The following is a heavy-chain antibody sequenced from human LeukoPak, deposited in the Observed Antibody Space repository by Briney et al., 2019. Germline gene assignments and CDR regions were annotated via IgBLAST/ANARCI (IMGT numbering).Heavy chain of an antibody. D-gene: IGHD2-2*01. Sequence: SSETLSLTCTVSGGSLSNHYWSWIRQPPGKGLELVGHIHVTGHTFYNPSLRGRATISLDTSNSQFSLRLTSMTTADTAVYYCARFSSGCTPDSCYLSNWGQGTLVTVS. J-gene: IGHJ4*02. CDR3: ARFSSGCTPDSCYLSN. V-gene: IGHV4-59*11. CDR2: IHVTGHT. CDR1: GGSLSNHY.